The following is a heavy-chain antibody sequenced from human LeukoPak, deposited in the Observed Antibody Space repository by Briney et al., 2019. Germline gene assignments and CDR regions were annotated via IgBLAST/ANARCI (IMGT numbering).Heavy chain of an antibody. CDR2: FDPEDGET. D-gene: IGHD6-13*01. Sequence: ASVKVSCKVSGYTLTELSMHWVRQAPGKGLEWMGGFDPEDGETIYAQKFQGRVTMTEDTSTDTAYMELSSLRSEDTAVYYCAREADPRYTNSRHFDYWGQGSLVTVSS. J-gene: IGHJ4*02. CDR1: GYTLTELS. CDR3: AREADPRYTNSRHFDY. V-gene: IGHV1-24*01.